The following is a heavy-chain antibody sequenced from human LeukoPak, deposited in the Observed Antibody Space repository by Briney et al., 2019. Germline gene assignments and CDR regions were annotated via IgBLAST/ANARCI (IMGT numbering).Heavy chain of an antibody. J-gene: IGHJ3*02. CDR3: ATGIGYDAFDI. Sequence: TGRSLRLSCAASGFTFSRYAMYWVRQTPGKGLEWVAVISYGGSNKYYADSVKGRFTTSRDNSKNTLYLQMNSLRADDTAVYYCATGIGYDAFDIWGQGTMVTVSS. V-gene: IGHV3-30-3*01. CDR1: GFTFSRYA. CDR2: ISYGGSNK. D-gene: IGHD1-1*01.